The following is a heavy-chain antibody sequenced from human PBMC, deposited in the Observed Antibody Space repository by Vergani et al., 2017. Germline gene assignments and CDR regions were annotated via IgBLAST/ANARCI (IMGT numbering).Heavy chain of an antibody. J-gene: IGHJ6*03. CDR3: ATYRGEWRYGRFFYNYYMDV. CDR2: ISYDGTNK. V-gene: IGHV3-30-3*01. CDR1: GFTFGDHG. D-gene: IGHD2-15*01. Sequence: QVQLVESGGGVVQPGRSLRLSCAASGFTFGDHGIHWVRRAPGKGLEWVALISYDGTNKYYTNSVRGRFTISRDNSKSTLFLQMNSLRAEDMAVYYCATYRGEWRYGRFFYNYYMDVWGKGTTVTVSS.